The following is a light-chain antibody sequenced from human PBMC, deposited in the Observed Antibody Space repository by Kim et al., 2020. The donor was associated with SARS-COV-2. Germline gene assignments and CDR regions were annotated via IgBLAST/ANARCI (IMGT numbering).Light chain of an antibody. J-gene: IGLJ3*02. CDR2: RDY. CDR1: NSVRRT. Sequence: VALGQTASITCGGNNSVRRTVHWYQQRPGQAPVLVIYRDYNRPSGIPERFSGSNSGNTATLTISRAQDGDEADYYCQVWDSSTWVFGGGTQLTVL. V-gene: IGLV3-9*01. CDR3: QVWDSSTWV.